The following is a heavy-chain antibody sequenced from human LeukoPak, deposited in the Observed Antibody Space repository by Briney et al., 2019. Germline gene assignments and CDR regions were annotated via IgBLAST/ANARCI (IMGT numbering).Heavy chain of an antibody. J-gene: IGHJ4*02. CDR1: GFTFSTHA. CDR2: ISGRGGNT. V-gene: IGHV3-23*01. D-gene: IGHD6-19*01. Sequence: GGSLRLSCAASGFTFSTHAMSWVRQAPGKGLEWVSAISGRGGNTYYADSVKGRLTISRDNSKNTLYLQMNSLRAEDTALYYCAKDLYSSGWYLGDYWGQGTLATVSS. CDR3: AKDLYSSGWYLGDY.